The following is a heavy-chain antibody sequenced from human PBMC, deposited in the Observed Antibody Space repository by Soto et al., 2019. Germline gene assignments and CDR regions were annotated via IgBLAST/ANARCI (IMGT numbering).Heavy chain of an antibody. CDR2: IKQDGSEK. D-gene: IGHD4-17*01. CDR3: ARHGDYVSMDV. J-gene: IGHJ6*03. Sequence: GGSLRLSCAASGFTFSDYWMTWVRQAPGKGLEWVANIKQDGSEKYNVDSVKGRFTMSRDNAKNSLYLQMNSLRAEDTAVYYCARHGDYVSMDVWGKGTTVTVSS. CDR1: GFTFSDYW. V-gene: IGHV3-7*01.